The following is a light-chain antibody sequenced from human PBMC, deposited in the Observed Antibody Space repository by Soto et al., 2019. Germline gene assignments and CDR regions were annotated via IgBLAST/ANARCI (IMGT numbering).Light chain of an antibody. Sequence: ERVITQSPATLSVSPGEKATLACRASQTVSNNVAWYQQKPGQAPRLLMYSPSTKATGIPARFSGSGSGTEFTLTISSLQSEDFAVYYCQQYNEWPLTFGGGTKVE. CDR1: QTVSNN. J-gene: IGKJ4*01. V-gene: IGKV3-15*01. CDR2: SPS. CDR3: QQYNEWPLT.